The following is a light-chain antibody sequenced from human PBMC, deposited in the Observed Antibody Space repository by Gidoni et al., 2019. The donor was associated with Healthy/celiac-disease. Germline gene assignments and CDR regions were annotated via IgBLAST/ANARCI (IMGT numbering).Light chain of an antibody. CDR1: QSVSSN. V-gene: IGKV3-15*01. J-gene: IGKJ1*01. CDR2: GAS. CDR3: QQYNNWPWT. Sequence: EIVMTQSPATLSVSPGERATLSCRASQSVSSNLACYQQKPGQAPRLLIYGASTRATVIPARFSGSGSGTEFTLTISSLQSEDFAVYYCQQYNNWPWTFGQGTKVEIK.